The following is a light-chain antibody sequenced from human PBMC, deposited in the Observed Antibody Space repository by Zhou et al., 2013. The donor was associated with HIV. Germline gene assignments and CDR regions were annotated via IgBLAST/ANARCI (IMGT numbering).Light chain of an antibody. J-gene: IGKJ2*01. CDR2: DAS. CDR3: QQYDNLPYT. Sequence: DIQMTQSPSSLSASVGDRVTITCQASQDISNYLNWYQQKPGKAPKLLIYDASNLETGVPSRFSGSGSGTDFTFTISSLQPEDIATYYCQQYDNLPYTLVQGTEXGDQT. V-gene: IGKV1-33*01. CDR1: QDISNY.